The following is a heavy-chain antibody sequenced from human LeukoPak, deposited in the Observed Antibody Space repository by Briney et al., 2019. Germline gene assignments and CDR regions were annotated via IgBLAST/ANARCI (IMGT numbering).Heavy chain of an antibody. CDR2: IYYSGNT. V-gene: IGHV4-59*12. D-gene: IGHD1-14*01. J-gene: IGHJ4*02. CDR3: AKYNRWLAYIYL. CDR1: FGSLTSFY. Sequence: SETLSLTCTVSFGSLTSFYWNWIRQPPGKGLEWIGNIYYSGNTNYNPSLQSRVSMSVDTSKNHFSLRLNSVTAEDTAVYYCAKYNRWLAYIYLRGQGTLVTLSS.